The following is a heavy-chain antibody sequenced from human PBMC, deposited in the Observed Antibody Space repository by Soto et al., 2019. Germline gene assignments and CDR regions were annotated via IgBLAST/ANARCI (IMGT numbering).Heavy chain of an antibody. D-gene: IGHD5-18*01. CDR2: IYYSGST. J-gene: IGHJ5*02. CDR3: ARGQDTAMVEWFDP. Sequence: SETLSLTCTVSGGSISSYYWSWIRQPPGKGLEWIGYIYYSGSTNYNPSLKSRVTISVDTSKNQFSLKLSSVTAADTAVYYCARGQDTAMVEWFDPWGQGTLVTVSS. CDR1: GGSISSYY. V-gene: IGHV4-59*01.